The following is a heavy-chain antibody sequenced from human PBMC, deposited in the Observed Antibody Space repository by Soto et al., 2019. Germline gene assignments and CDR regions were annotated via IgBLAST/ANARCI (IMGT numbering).Heavy chain of an antibody. Sequence: SETLSLSCAVYGGSFSGYYWSWIRQPPGKGLEWIGEINHSGSTNYNPSLKSRVTISVDTSKNQFSLKLSSVTAADTAVYYCARSRFIVATIMVLFDYWGQGTLVTVS. CDR3: ARSRFIVATIMVLFDY. CDR1: GGSFSGYY. CDR2: INHSGST. J-gene: IGHJ4*02. V-gene: IGHV4-34*01. D-gene: IGHD5-12*01.